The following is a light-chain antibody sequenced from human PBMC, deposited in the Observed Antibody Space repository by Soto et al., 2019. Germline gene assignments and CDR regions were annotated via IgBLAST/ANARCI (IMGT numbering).Light chain of an antibody. J-gene: IGKJ2*01. CDR1: QSVRSN. CDR3: QQYNNWPPRDT. Sequence: EVELTQSPDILSVSPGETATLSCRASQSVRSNLAWYQQKPGQAPRLLIYGASTRATGIPARFSGSGSGREFTLTISSLQSEDFGLYYCQQYNNWPPRDTFGQGTKLEIK. CDR2: GAS. V-gene: IGKV3-15*01.